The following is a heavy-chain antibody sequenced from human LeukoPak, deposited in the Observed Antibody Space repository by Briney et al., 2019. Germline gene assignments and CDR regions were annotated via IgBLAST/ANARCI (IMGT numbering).Heavy chain of an antibody. CDR2: INPNSGGT. J-gene: IGHJ3*02. Sequence: RVASVKVSCKASGYTFTGYYMHWVRQAPGQGLEWMGWINPNSGGTNYAQKFQGWVTMTRDTSISTAYMELSRLRSDDTAVYYCARAHYYGSGSYYPRGAFDIWGQATMVTVSS. D-gene: IGHD3-10*01. CDR1: GYTFTGYY. V-gene: IGHV1-2*04. CDR3: ARAHYYGSGSYYPRGAFDI.